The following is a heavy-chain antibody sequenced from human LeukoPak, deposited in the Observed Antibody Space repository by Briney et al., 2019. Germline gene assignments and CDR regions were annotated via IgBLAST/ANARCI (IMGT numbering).Heavy chain of an antibody. Sequence: GGSLRLSCAASGFTFSDYSMNWVRQAPGKGLEWVASISTVSTYTFYAESLKGRISISRDNAKNSPILQMSSLRADDTAVYYCTRDGSGFYYYYYMDVWGKGTTVTVSS. CDR3: TRDGSGFYYYYYMDV. D-gene: IGHD6-25*01. V-gene: IGHV3-21*01. CDR1: GFTFSDYS. J-gene: IGHJ6*03. CDR2: ISTVSTYT.